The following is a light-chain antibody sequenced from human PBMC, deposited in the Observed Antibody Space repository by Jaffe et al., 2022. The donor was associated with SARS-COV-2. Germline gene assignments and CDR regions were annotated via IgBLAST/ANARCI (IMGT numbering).Light chain of an antibody. J-gene: IGKJ1*01. CDR2: WAS. CDR3: QQYYTVPWT. Sequence: DIVMTQSPDSLAVSLGERATINCKSSQSLLYSSNNENFLAWYQQKSGQPPKLLIYWASTRQYGVPERFRGSGSGTDFTLTISSLQAEDVAVYYCQQYYTVPWTFGQGTKVEIK. CDR1: QSLLYSSNNENF. V-gene: IGKV4-1*01.